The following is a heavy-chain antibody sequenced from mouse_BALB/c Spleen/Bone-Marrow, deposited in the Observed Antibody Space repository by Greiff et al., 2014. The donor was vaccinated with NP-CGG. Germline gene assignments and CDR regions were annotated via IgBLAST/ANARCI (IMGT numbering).Heavy chain of an antibody. V-gene: IGHV1-5*01. Sequence: DVQLQESGTVLARPGASLRMSCRASGYTFTNYWINWIKQRPGQGLEWIGAIYPGNNDAKYTQKFKAKAKLTAVTSTSTADMELSSLTNEDSAVYYCARNCDWVFAYWGQGTLVTVSA. CDR1: GYTFTNYW. J-gene: IGHJ3*01. CDR2: IYPGNNDA. CDR3: ARNCDWVFAY. D-gene: IGHD4-1*01.